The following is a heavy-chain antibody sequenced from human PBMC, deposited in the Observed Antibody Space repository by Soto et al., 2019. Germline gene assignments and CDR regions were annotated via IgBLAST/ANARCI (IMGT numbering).Heavy chain of an antibody. Sequence: EVQLVESGGGLVQPGGSLRLSCAASGFTFSSSDMHWVRQLTGKGLEWVSAIGAGGDTYYPDSVQGRFTISRENAKNSLYLQMNSLRDEDTAVYFCAREGRSSTWYDWYCDLWGRGTLVTVSS. CDR1: GFTFSSSD. CDR2: IGAGGDT. V-gene: IGHV3-13*01. CDR3: AREGRSSTWYDWYCDL. D-gene: IGHD6-13*01. J-gene: IGHJ2*01.